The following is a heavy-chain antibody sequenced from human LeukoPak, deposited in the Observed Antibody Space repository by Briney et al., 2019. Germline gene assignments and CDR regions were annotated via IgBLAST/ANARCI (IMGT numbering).Heavy chain of an antibody. CDR1: GESLNSYY. D-gene: IGHD2-15*01. CDR2: IYESGTT. V-gene: IGHV4-34*01. Sequence: LETLSLTCAVYGESLNSYYWSWVRQPPGEGLEWIGEIYESGTTKYNPSLKSRVAISMVPSKQQFSLRLSSVTAADTAVYYCARGAWATRLASWGLGTPVIVSS. J-gene: IGHJ4*02. CDR3: ARGAWATRLAS.